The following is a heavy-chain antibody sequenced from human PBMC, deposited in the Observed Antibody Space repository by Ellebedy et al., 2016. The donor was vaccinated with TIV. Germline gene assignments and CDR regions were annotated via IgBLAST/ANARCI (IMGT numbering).Heavy chain of an antibody. V-gene: IGHV4-39*06. Sequence: SETLSLTCAVSDGSISSTSHYWGWIRQPPGKGLEWIGNIYYSGSTYYSSSLKSRVTISVDTSMNQFTLKLSSVTAADTAVYFCAREYVVVVAANLCRAFDIWGQGTMVTVSS. CDR3: AREYVVVVAANLCRAFDI. CDR2: IYYSGST. CDR1: DGSISSTSHY. D-gene: IGHD2-15*01. J-gene: IGHJ3*02.